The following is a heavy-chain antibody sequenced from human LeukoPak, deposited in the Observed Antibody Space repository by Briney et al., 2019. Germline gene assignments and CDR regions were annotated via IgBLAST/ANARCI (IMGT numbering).Heavy chain of an antibody. CDR2: IYSGGST. V-gene: IGHV3-53*01. CDR1: GFTVSSNY. J-gene: IGHJ6*03. CDR3: ARVSTVNSYYYYYYMDV. Sequence: PGGSLRLSCAASGFTVSSNYMSWVRQAPGKGLEWVSVIYSGGSTYYADSVKGRFTISRDNSKNTLYLQMNSLRAEDTAVYYCARVSTVNSYYYYYYMDVWGKGTTVTISS. D-gene: IGHD4-17*01.